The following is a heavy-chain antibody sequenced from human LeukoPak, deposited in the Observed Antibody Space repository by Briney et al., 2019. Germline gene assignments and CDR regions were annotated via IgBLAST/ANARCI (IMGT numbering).Heavy chain of an antibody. CDR2: TSSSGSDI. Sequence: GGSLRLSCAASGFTFTSYEINWVRQAPGKGLEWVSFTSSSGSDIYYADSVKGRFTVSRDNAKNSLYPQMNSLRAEDTAVYYCAGHRSGGSSLGHYYGMDVWGQGTTVTVSS. D-gene: IGHD2-15*01. CDR3: AGHRSGGSSLGHYYGMDV. J-gene: IGHJ6*02. CDR1: GFTFTSYE. V-gene: IGHV3-48*03.